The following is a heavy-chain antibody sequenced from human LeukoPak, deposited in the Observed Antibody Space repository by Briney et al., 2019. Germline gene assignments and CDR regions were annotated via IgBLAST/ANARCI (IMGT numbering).Heavy chain of an antibody. J-gene: IGHJ6*03. D-gene: IGHD6-13*01. Sequence: SETLSLTCSVSGGAISRYYWSWIRQPPGKGLEWIGYIYYSGSTNYNPSLKSRVTMSVDTSKNQFSLKLSSVTAADTAVYYCARGLAAANKLYYYYYYMDVWGKGTTVTISS. V-gene: IGHV4-59*12. CDR2: IYYSGST. CDR1: GGAISRYY. CDR3: ARGLAAANKLYYYYYYMDV.